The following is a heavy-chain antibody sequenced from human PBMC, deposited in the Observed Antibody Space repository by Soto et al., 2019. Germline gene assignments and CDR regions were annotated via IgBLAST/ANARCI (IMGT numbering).Heavy chain of an antibody. V-gene: IGHV3-33*01. CDR1: GFTFSSYG. J-gene: IGHJ6*02. D-gene: IGHD2-15*01. CDR3: ARDARYCSGGSCCEKNYYYYGMDV. Sequence: QVQLVESGGGVVQPGRSLRLSCAASGFTFSSYGMHWVRQAPGKGLEWVAVIWYDGSNKYYADSVKGRFTISRDNSMTTLYLQMKTLIAEATVVYYCARDARYCSGGSCCEKNYYYYGMDVWGQGTTVTVSS. CDR2: IWYDGSNK.